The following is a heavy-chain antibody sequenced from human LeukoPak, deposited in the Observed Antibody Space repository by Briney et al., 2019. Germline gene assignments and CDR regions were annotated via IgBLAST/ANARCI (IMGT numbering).Heavy chain of an antibody. CDR2: IKQDGSEK. D-gene: IGHD6-13*01. Sequence: GGSLRLSCAASGFTFSSYWMSWVRQAPGKGLEWVANIKQDGSEKYYVDSVKGRFTISRDNAKNSLYLQMNSLRAEDTAVYYCARRYCSSWYAYYYYYYYMDVWGKGTTVTVSS. J-gene: IGHJ6*03. CDR3: ARRYCSSWYAYYYYYYYMDV. V-gene: IGHV3-7*01. CDR1: GFTFSSYW.